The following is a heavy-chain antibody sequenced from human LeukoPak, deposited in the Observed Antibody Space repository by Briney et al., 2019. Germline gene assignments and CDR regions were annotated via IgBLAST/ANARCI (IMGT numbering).Heavy chain of an antibody. CDR2: IYSSGKT. D-gene: IGHD3-9*01. V-gene: IGHV4-4*07. CDR3: ARTPQGDNYFDY. CDR1: GGSINNYY. J-gene: IGHJ4*02. Sequence: SETLSLTCAVSGGSINNYYWTWIRQPAGKGLEWIGRIYSSGKTNYNPSLKSRVTMSVDTSNNQLSLMMTSVTAADTAVFYCARTPQGDNYFDYWGQGHLVTVSS.